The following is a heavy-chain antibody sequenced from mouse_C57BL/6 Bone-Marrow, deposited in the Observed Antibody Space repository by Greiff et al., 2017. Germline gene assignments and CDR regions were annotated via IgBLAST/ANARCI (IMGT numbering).Heavy chain of an antibody. Sequence: QVQLKQSGPGLVQPSQSLSITCTVSGFSLTSYGVHWVRQSPGKGLEWLGVIWSGGSTDYNAAFISRLSISKDNPKSQVFFKMNSLQADDTALYYCARNPLIYYDYDVYYFDYWGQGTTLTVSS. V-gene: IGHV2-2*01. J-gene: IGHJ2*01. D-gene: IGHD2-4*01. CDR1: GFSLTSYG. CDR3: ARNPLIYYDYDVYYFDY. CDR2: IWSGGST.